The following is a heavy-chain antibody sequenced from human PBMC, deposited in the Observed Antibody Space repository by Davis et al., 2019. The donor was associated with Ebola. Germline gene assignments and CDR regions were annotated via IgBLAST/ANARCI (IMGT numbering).Heavy chain of an antibody. D-gene: IGHD1-1*01. CDR3: TTTAGADTGTNVVDM. CDR2: FDPEDGKT. Sequence: ASVKVSCKVSGYTLNDLSIHWVRQAPGKGLEWMAGFDPEDGKTIYAQNFQDRLIMTEDTSTDTAYMELSSLRSEDTALYYCTTTAGADTGTNVVDMWGQGTMITVSS. V-gene: IGHV1-24*01. CDR1: GYTLNDLS. J-gene: IGHJ3*02.